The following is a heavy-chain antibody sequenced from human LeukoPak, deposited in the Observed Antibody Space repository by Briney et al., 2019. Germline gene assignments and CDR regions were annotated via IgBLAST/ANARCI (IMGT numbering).Heavy chain of an antibody. V-gene: IGHV3-53*01. Sequence: GGSLKLSCAASGFTVSSNYMSWVRQAPGKGLEWVSVTVNGGSTYYSDSVKGRFTVSGDNSKNTLYLQMNSLRAEDTAVYYCVRDQNFWGQGTLLTVSS. CDR2: TVNGGST. CDR3: VRDQNF. CDR1: GFTVSSNY. J-gene: IGHJ4*02.